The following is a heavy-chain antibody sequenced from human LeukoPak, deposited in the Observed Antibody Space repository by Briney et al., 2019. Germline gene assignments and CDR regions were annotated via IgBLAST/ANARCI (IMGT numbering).Heavy chain of an antibody. Sequence: PGGSPRLSCAASGFTFDEYAMHWVRQAPGKGLEWVSVISGDGGSTSYADSVKGRFTISRDNSKNSLYLQMNSLRTEDTALYYCAKRTAMVTDYFDSWGQGTLVTVSS. D-gene: IGHD5-18*01. CDR1: GFTFDEYA. V-gene: IGHV3-43*02. CDR2: ISGDGGST. CDR3: AKRTAMVTDYFDS. J-gene: IGHJ4*02.